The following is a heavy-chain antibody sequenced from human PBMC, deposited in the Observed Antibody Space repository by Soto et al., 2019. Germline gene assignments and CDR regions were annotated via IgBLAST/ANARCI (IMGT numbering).Heavy chain of an antibody. D-gene: IGHD3-3*01. CDR3: AKLEGGDVWSGEGAFDY. CDR1: GFTFSTYA. CDR2: ISRSAVST. J-gene: IGHJ4*02. V-gene: IGHV3-23*01. Sequence: EVQLLESGGGLVHPGGSLRLSCAASGFTFSTYAMSWVRQAPGKGLEWVSAISRSAVSTYYADSVRGRSTISRDNSKNTLYVQVNSLRAEDTAIYYCAKLEGGDVWSGEGAFDYWGQGTLVTVSS.